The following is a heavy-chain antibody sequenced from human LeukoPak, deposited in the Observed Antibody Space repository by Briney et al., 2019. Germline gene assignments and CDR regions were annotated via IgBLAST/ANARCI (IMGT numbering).Heavy chain of an antibody. CDR1: GFTFHEFT. Sequence: GGSLRLSCVVSGFTFHEFTMHWVRQLPGKGLEWVSGISWNSVSIVYADSVKGRFTISRDNAKNSLYLEMKSVRAEDTALYYCAKDTRYFDAGGPAWGQGTLVTVSS. V-gene: IGHV3-9*01. CDR3: AKDTRYFDAGGPA. CDR2: ISWNSVSI. D-gene: IGHD2-8*02. J-gene: IGHJ5*02.